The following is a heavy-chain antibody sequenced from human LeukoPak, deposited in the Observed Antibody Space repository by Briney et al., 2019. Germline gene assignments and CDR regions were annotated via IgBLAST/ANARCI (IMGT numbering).Heavy chain of an antibody. CDR3: ARNQWNLPFDY. Sequence: SQTLSLTCAISGDSVSSNSVVWNWIRQSPSRGLEWLRRTYYRSKWYNDYAVSVKSRITINPDTSKNQFSLQLNSVTPEDTAVYYCARNQWNLPFDYWGQGTLVTVSS. V-gene: IGHV6-1*01. D-gene: IGHD6-19*01. CDR1: GDSVSSNSVV. J-gene: IGHJ4*02. CDR2: TYYRSKWYN.